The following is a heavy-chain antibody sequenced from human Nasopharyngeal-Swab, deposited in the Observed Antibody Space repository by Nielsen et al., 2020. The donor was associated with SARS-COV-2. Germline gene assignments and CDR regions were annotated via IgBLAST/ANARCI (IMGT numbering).Heavy chain of an antibody. CDR3: AKDLPITVGDYYGLDV. Sequence: GEPLKISCAASGFTFSNYWLHWVRQAPGKGLVWVSRISGDGSDISYADYVKGRFTISRDNAKNTVYLQMSSLRAEDTAVYHCAKDLPITVGDYYGLDVWGQGTTVTVSS. D-gene: IGHD6-19*01. CDR1: GFTFSNYW. J-gene: IGHJ6*02. CDR2: ISGDGSDI. V-gene: IGHV3-74*01.